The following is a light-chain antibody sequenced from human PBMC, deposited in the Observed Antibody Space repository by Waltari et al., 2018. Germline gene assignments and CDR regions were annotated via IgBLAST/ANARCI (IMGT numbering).Light chain of an antibody. CDR3: QQSYSSPRT. Sequence: DIQMTQSPSSLSAPVGDRVTLACRASQSISTYLNWYRQKPGKAPMLLIYAASSLQSGVPSRFSGSGSGTDFTLTISNLQPEDFGTYYCQQSYSSPRTFGQGTKVEIK. CDR1: QSISTY. V-gene: IGKV1-39*01. J-gene: IGKJ1*01. CDR2: AAS.